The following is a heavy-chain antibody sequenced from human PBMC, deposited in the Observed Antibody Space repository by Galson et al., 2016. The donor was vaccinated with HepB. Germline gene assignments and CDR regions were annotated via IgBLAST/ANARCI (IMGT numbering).Heavy chain of an antibody. D-gene: IGHD1-14*01. CDR1: GYSFTSYA. CDR2: INAGNGKT. Sequence: SVKVSCKASGYSFTSYAMHWVRQAPGQRLEWMGWINAGNGKTKYSQTFQDRVTITRDTSANIAYMELSSLRSEDTAVYYCAGARPGAYYGMDVWGQGTTVTVSS. V-gene: IGHV1-3*01. J-gene: IGHJ6*02. CDR3: AGARPGAYYGMDV.